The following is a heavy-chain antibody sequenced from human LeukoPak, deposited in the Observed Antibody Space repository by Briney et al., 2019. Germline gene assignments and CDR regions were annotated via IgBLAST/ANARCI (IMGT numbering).Heavy chain of an antibody. CDR1: GGTFSSDT. V-gene: IGHV1-69*02. CDR2: IIPILGIA. D-gene: IGHD4-17*01. J-gene: IGHJ3*02. Sequence: SVKVSCKASGGTFSSDTISWVRQPPGQGLEWMGRIIPILGIANYAQKFQGRVTITADKSTSTAYMELSSLRSEDTAVYYCASYGDYGGDAFDIWGQGTMVTVSS. CDR3: ASYGDYGGDAFDI.